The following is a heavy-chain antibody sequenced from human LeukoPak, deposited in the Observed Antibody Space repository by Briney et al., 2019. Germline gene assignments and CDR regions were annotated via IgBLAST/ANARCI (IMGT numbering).Heavy chain of an antibody. J-gene: IGHJ3*02. CDR1: GFSFNTYS. D-gene: IGHD2-2*01. CDR3: TSRYCTTTNCYSFDN. Sequence: GGSLRLSCAASGFSFNTYSMNWVRQAPGKGLEWVSSISSTSAHIFYADSVMGRFSISRDNAKNSLYLQMNSLRVEDTAVYYCTSRYCTTTNCYSFDNWGHGTLVTVSS. V-gene: IGHV3-21*01. CDR2: ISSTSAHI.